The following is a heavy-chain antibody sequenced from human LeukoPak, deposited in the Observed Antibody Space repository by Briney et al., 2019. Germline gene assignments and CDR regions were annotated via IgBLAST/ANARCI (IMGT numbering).Heavy chain of an antibody. Sequence: SETLSLTCAVYGGSFSGYYWSWICQPPGKGLEWIGEINHSGSTNYNPSLKSRVTISVDTSKNQFSLKLSSVTAADTAIYYCAREASRALDIWGQGTRVAVSS. CDR1: GGSFSGYY. J-gene: IGHJ3*02. CDR3: AREASRALDI. V-gene: IGHV4-34*01. CDR2: INHSGST.